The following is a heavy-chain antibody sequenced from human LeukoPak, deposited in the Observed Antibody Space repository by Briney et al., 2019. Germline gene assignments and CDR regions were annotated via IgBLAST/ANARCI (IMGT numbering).Heavy chain of an antibody. CDR3: ARVGEGRYYQYYYMDV. CDR1: GFTLSSFA. Sequence: GGSLRLSCAASGFTLSSFAMHWVRQAPGKGLEYVSAISKNGGNTYYANSVKGRFSISRDNSKNTLYLQMGSLRTEDMAVYYCARVGEGRYYQYYYMDVWGKGTTVTVSS. J-gene: IGHJ6*03. D-gene: IGHD1-26*01. V-gene: IGHV3-64*01. CDR2: ISKNGGNT.